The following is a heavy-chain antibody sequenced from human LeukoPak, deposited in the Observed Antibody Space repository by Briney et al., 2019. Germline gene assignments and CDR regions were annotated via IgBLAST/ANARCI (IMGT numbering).Heavy chain of an antibody. CDR3: AIEMATRRKYFQH. J-gene: IGHJ1*01. V-gene: IGHV3-23*01. Sequence: GGSLRLSCAASGFTFSNFAMSWVRQASGKGLEWVSSISGSGGRTYYADSVKGRFTISRDNSKNTLYLQMNNLRAEDTAVYYCAIEMATRRKYFQHWGQGTLVTVSS. D-gene: IGHD5-24*01. CDR1: GFTFSNFA. CDR2: ISGSGGRT.